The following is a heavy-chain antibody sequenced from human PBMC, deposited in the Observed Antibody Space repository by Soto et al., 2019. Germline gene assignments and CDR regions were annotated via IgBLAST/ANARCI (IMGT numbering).Heavy chain of an antibody. D-gene: IGHD5-18*01. CDR2: IWYDGSNK. CDR3: ARAGRGYSYGYGYFDL. Sequence: QVQLVESGGGVVQPGRSLRLSCAASGFTFSSYGMHWVRQAPGKGLEWVAGIWYDGSNKYYADSVKGRFTISRDNSKKTLYLQMNSLRDEDTAVYDCARAGRGYSYGYGYFDLWGRVTLVTVSS. CDR1: GFTFSSYG. V-gene: IGHV3-33*01. J-gene: IGHJ2*01.